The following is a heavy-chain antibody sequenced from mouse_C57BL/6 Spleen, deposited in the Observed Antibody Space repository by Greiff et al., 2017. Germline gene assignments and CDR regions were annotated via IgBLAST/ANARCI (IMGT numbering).Heavy chain of an antibody. CDR1: GYTFTSYW. D-gene: IGHD2-3*01. CDR3: ARGRLIYDGDYIDY. CDR2: IYPGSGST. Sequence: VKLQQPGAELVKPGASVKMSCKASGYTFTSYWITWVKQRPGPGLEWIGDIYPGSGSTNYNEKFKSKATLTVDTSSSTAYMHLSSLTCEYSAVYFCARGRLIYDGDYIDYWGQGTTLTVSS. V-gene: IGHV1-55*01. J-gene: IGHJ2*01.